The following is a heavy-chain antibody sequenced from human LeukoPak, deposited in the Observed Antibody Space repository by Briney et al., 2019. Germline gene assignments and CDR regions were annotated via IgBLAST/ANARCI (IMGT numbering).Heavy chain of an antibody. CDR2: ISTSGGTT. V-gene: IGHV3-23*01. J-gene: IGHJ4*02. Sequence: GGSLRLSCAASGFTFSSDVMNWVRLAPGKGLEWVSVISTSGGTTYCADSVKGRFTMSRDNSKNTLYLQMNSLRAEDTAVYYCAKTMYTSAWYRGLDYWGQGTLVTVSS. D-gene: IGHD6-19*01. CDR3: AKTMYTSAWYRGLDY. CDR1: GFTFSSDV.